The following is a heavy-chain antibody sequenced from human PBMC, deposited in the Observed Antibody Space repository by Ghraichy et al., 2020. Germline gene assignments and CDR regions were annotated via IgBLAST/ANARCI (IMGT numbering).Heavy chain of an antibody. D-gene: IGHD2-8*02. V-gene: IGHV4-59*01. Sequence: SETLSLPCSVSGGSLNYNYWSWIRQPPGKGLEWIGSVYYSGSTRYSHSLKSRATISLDTSNNQFSLTLRSVTPADTAVYYCERAGGNWWEGFYFDYWGQGTLVTVSS. CDR2: VYYSGST. CDR3: ERAGGNWWEGFYFDY. CDR1: GGSLNYNY. J-gene: IGHJ4*02.